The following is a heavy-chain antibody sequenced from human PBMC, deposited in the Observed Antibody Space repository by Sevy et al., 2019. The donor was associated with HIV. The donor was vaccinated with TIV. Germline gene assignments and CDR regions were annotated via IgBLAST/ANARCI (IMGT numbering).Heavy chain of an antibody. V-gene: IGHV3-33*01. J-gene: IGHJ4*02. Sequence: QLGGPLSPSCEASGLILSRYGMPWVRKAQGKGLEWVAAIFNDGINKSFAGSVKGRFTISRDNSKNTLYLEMNSLRAEDTAVYYCARESGSDWYLDYWGQGTLVTVSS. CDR1: GLILSRYG. CDR2: IFNDGINK. CDR3: ARESGSDWYLDY. D-gene: IGHD2-21*02.